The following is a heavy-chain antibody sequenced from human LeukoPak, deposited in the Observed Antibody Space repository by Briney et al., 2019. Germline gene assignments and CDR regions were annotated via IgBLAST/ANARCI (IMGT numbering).Heavy chain of an antibody. Sequence: SETLSLTCAVYGGSFSGYYWSWIRQPPGKGLEWIGEINHSGSTNYNPSLKSRVTISVDTSMNQFSLKLSSVTAADTAVYYCARGPPIAACLDYWGQGTLVTVSS. CDR3: ARGPPIAACLDY. D-gene: IGHD6-6*01. V-gene: IGHV4-34*01. J-gene: IGHJ4*02. CDR2: INHSGST. CDR1: GGSFSGYY.